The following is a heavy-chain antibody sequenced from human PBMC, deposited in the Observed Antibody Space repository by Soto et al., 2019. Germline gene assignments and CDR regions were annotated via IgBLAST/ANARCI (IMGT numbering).Heavy chain of an antibody. Sequence: LGGSLGLSCAASGFTFSSYAMHWVRQASGKGLEWVAVISYDGSNKYYADSVKGRFTISRDNSKNTLYLQMNSLRAEDTAVYYCARDVYCSGVSCSSAGMDFCYKRTTVTVS. D-gene: IGHD2-15*01. V-gene: IGHV3-30-3*01. CDR2: ISYDGSNK. CDR1: GFTFSSYA. CDR3: ARDVYCSGVSCSSAGMDF. J-gene: IGHJ6*04.